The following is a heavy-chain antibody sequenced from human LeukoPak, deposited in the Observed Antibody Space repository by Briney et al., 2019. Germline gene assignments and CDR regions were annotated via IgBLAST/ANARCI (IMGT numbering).Heavy chain of an antibody. CDR2: INWNGGST. CDR3: ARDRSGSLRGSSWDY. CDR1: GFTFDDYG. Sequence: PGGSLRLSCAASGFTFDDYGMSWVRQAPGKGLEWVSGINWNGGSTGYADSVKGRFTISRDNAKNSLYLQMNSLRAEDTALYYCARDRSGSLRGSSWDYWGQGTLVTVSS. V-gene: IGHV3-20*04. D-gene: IGHD1-26*01. J-gene: IGHJ4*02.